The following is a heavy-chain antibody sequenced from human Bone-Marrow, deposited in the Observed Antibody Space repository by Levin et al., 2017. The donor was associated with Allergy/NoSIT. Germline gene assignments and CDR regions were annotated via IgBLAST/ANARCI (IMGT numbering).Heavy chain of an antibody. Sequence: GESLKISCAASGFAFSSYDMHWVRQVTGKGLEWVSVVGTAGDTYYPGSVKGRFTISRENAKNSLYLQMNSLRAGDTAVYYCARGRAGTTIMDVWGQGTTVTVSS. CDR2: VGTAGDT. D-gene: IGHD1-7*01. CDR3: ARGRAGTTIMDV. J-gene: IGHJ6*02. V-gene: IGHV3-13*01. CDR1: GFAFSSYD.